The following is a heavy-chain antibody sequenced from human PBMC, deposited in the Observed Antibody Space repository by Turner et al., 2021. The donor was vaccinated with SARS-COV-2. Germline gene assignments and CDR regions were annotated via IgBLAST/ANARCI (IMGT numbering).Heavy chain of an antibody. J-gene: IGHJ4*02. CDR3: AKAHGSGSYYNPFDY. CDR2: ISYDGSNK. V-gene: IGHV3-30*18. CDR1: GFTFSSYV. Sequence: QVQLVESGGGVVQPGRSLRLSCAASGFTFSSYVMHWVRQAPGKGLEVVAVISYDGSNKYYADSVKGRFTISRDNSKNTLYLQMNSLRAEDTAVYYCAKAHGSGSYYNPFDYWGQGTLVTVSS. D-gene: IGHD3-10*01.